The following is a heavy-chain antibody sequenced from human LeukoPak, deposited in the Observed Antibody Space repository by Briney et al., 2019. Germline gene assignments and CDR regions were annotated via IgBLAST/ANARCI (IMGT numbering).Heavy chain of an antibody. J-gene: IGHJ4*02. CDR1: GGTFSSYA. D-gene: IGHD1-26*01. CDR2: ITPIFGIA. V-gene: IGHV1-69*04. Sequence: ASVKVSCKASGGTFSSYAISWVRQAPGQGLEWMGRITPIFGIANYAQKFQGRVTITADKSTSTAYMELSSLRSEDTAVYYCARGLSGSYDGIGYWGQGTLVTVSS. CDR3: ARGLSGSYDGIGY.